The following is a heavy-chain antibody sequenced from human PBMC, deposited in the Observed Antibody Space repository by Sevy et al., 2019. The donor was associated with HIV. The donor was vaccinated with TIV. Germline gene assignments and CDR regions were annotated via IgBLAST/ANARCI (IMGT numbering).Heavy chain of an antibody. CDR3: ARDVVVRGVFPTYYYHYYMDV. CDR1: GASITNYY. Sequence: SETLSLTCTVSGASITNYYWSWIRQPAGKGLEWIGRINTRGDTHYNPSLKSRVTMSLDTSQKHFSLKLTSVIAADTAVYYCARDVVVRGVFPTYYYHYYMDVWGKGTTVTVS. J-gene: IGHJ6*03. D-gene: IGHD3-10*01. V-gene: IGHV4-4*07. CDR2: INTRGDT.